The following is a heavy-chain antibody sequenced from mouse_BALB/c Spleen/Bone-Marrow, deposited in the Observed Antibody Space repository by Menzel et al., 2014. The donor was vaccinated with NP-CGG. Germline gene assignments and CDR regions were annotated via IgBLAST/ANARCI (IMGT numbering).Heavy chain of an antibody. CDR3: ARCYYGNYFDY. CDR1: GYIFTSYW. D-gene: IGHD2-1*01. Sequence: VQLQQSGAELVKPGASVKLSCKASGYIFTSYWMHWVKQRPGQGLEWIGEINPSNGRTNYNEKFKSKATLTVDKSSSTAYMQLSSLTSEDSAVYYCARCYYGNYFDYWGQGTTLTVSS. V-gene: IGHV1S81*02. J-gene: IGHJ2*01. CDR2: INPSNGRT.